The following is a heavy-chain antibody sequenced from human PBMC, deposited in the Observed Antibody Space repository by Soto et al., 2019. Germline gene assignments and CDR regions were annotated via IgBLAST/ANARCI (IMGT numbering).Heavy chain of an antibody. D-gene: IGHD1-7*01. V-gene: IGHV4-59*02. CDR2: IYYIGDH. J-gene: IGHJ5*02. CDR3: ARTPETRDWLDP. Sequence: SETLSLTCSVSGASVSSYYWSRVRQPPGKGLEWIGYIYYIGDHNYNPSLKSRATISVATSKNQFSVKLTSVTAADTAVYYCARTPETRDWLDPWGQGTLVTVSS. CDR1: GASVSSYY.